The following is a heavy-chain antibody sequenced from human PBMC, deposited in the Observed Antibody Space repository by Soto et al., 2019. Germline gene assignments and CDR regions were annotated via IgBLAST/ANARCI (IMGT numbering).Heavy chain of an antibody. D-gene: IGHD1-26*01. J-gene: IGHJ4*02. V-gene: IGHV3-23*01. Sequence: PGGSLRLSCAASGFTFSIYAMNWVRQAPGKGLEWVSTISGSGDSTHYADSVKGRFTISRDNSKNTLYLQMNSLGAEDTAVYYCAKIGTYSGGHFDNWGQGTLVTVSS. CDR3: AKIGTYSGGHFDN. CDR1: GFTFSIYA. CDR2: ISGSGDST.